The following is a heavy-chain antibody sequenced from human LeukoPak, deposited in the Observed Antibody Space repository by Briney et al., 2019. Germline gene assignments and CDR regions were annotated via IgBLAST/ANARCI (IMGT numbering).Heavy chain of an antibody. CDR3: ARQRRQSISSPLYHFDY. V-gene: IGHV4-4*09. CDR1: GDSITNSW. J-gene: IGHJ4*02. Sequence: SETLSLTCTVSGDSITNSWWSWVRQSPGKGLEWIGYIYATGTTNYNPSLMSRVTFSVDKSKNQFSLRLSSVTAADTAVYYCARQRRQSISSPLYHFDYWGQGTLVTVSS. D-gene: IGHD2/OR15-2a*01. CDR2: IYATGTT.